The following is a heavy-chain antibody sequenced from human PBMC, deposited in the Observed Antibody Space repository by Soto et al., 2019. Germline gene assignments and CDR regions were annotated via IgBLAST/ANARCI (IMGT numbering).Heavy chain of an antibody. CDR1: GGSVSSGSYY. V-gene: IGHV4-61*01. CDR2: IYYSGST. Sequence: SETLSLTCTVSGGSVSSGSYYWSWIRQPPGKGLEWIGYIYYSGSTNYNPSLKSRVTISVDTSKNQFSLKLSSVTAADTAVYYCARVDSSGYYYYFDYWGQGTLVTVSS. CDR3: ARVDSSGYYYYFDY. J-gene: IGHJ4*02. D-gene: IGHD3-22*01.